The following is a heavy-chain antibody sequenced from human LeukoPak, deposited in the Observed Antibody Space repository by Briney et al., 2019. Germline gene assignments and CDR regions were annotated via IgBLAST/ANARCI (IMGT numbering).Heavy chain of an antibody. Sequence: GASVTVSCKASGYTFTSYDINWVRQATGQGLEWMGWMNPNSGNTGYAQKFQGRVTMTRNTSISTAYMELSSLRSEDAAVYYCARVRGYSYGWVEYYYGIDVWGQGTTVTVSS. V-gene: IGHV1-8*01. CDR3: ARVRGYSYGWVEYYYGIDV. CDR2: MNPNSGNT. D-gene: IGHD5-18*01. J-gene: IGHJ6*02. CDR1: GYTFTSYD.